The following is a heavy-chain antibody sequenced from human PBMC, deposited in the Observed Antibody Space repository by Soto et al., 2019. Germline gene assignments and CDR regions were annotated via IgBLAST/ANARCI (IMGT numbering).Heavy chain of an antibody. J-gene: IGHJ6*02. D-gene: IGHD3-3*01. CDR2: ISTSGGYA. CDR1: GFACSSRW. V-gene: IGHV3-23*01. Sequence: PGGCLGLGCAGVGFACSSRWMTWVCQAPGKGLEWVSSISTSGGYAYYADSVKGRSTISRDNSKNTLYLQMNSLRAEDTAVYYCAKGGRYYDFWSGYYTGQDVDYYYGMDVWGQGTTVTVSS. CDR3: AKGGRYYDFWSGYYTGQDVDYYYGMDV.